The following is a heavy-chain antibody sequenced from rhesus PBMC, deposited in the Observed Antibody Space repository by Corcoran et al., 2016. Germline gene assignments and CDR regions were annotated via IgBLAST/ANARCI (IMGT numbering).Heavy chain of an antibody. V-gene: IGHV1-111*02. D-gene: IGHD6-25*01. CDR1: GYTFTDYY. J-gene: IGHJ4*01. CDR2: VDPEDGEA. CDR3: AKGVRQLENLYY. Sequence: EVQLVQSGAEVKKPGSSVKISCKASGYTFTDYYLHWVRQAPGKGLEWMGRVDPEDGEAIHAQKFQDRVTITADTSTDTAYMELSSLRSEDTAVYYWAKGVRQLENLYYWGQGVLVTVSS.